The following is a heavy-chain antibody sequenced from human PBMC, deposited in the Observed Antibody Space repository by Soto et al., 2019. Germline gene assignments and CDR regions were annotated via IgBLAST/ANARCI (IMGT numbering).Heavy chain of an antibody. CDR2: IIPIFDTT. J-gene: IGHJ4*02. CDR3: ARAPILVSVTLHENYFDS. D-gene: IGHD2-21*02. Sequence: QLHLVQSGAAVKKTGSSLKVSCKASGGTFSNSGISWVRQAPGQGLEWMGGIIPIFDTTNYAQKLQGRITIIADESTNTVYMELSNLRSADTGVYYCARAPILVSVTLHENYFDSWGQGNLVTVSS. V-gene: IGHV1-69*01. CDR1: GGTFSNSG.